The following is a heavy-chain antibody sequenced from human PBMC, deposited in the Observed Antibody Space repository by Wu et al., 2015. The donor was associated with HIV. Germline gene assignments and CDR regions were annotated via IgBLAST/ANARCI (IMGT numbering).Heavy chain of an antibody. CDR2: IVPVYNIP. Sequence: QVQLVQSGAEVKEPGSSVMVSCKASGDTFNKYAINWVRQAPGQGLEWMGGIVPVYNIPNYAEKFQDRVTITADRSTSTAYMELSSLRSADTAIYYCARGRYSGYDSPXVYYYYMDVWGLGTTVIVSS. J-gene: IGHJ6*03. CDR3: ARGRYSGYDSPXVYYYYMDV. V-gene: IGHV1-69*14. CDR1: GDTFNKYA. D-gene: IGHD5-12*01.